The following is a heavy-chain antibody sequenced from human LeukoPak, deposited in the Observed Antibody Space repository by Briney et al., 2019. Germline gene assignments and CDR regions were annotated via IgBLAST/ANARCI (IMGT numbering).Heavy chain of an antibody. CDR1: GGSISSYY. Sequence: SESLSLTCTVSGGSISSYYWSWIRQTPGKGLEWIGYIYYSGSTNFNPSLKSRVTISVDTSKNQFSLKMSSVTAADTAVYYCARLTGYNTYYFDYWGQGTLVTVSS. D-gene: IGHD3-9*01. CDR3: ARLTGYNTYYFDY. J-gene: IGHJ4*02. V-gene: IGHV4-59*01. CDR2: IYYSGST.